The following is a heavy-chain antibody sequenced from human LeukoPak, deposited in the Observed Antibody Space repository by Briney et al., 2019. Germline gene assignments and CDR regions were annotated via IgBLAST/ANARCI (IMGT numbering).Heavy chain of an antibody. CDR3: ARHSSSWYGDWFDP. J-gene: IGHJ5*02. V-gene: IGHV3-7*01. CDR2: IKQDGSEK. CDR1: GFTFSSYW. Sequence: HPGGSLRLSCAASGFTFSSYWMSWVRQAPGKGLEWVANIKQDGSEKYYVDSVKGRFTISRDNAKNSLYLQMNSLRAEDTAVYYCARHSSSWYGDWFDPWGQGTLVTVSS. D-gene: IGHD6-13*01.